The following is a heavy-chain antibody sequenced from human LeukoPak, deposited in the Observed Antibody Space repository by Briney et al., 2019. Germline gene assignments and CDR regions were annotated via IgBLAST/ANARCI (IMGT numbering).Heavy chain of an antibody. CDR1: GFTFSSYW. D-gene: IGHD6-19*01. V-gene: IGHV3-74*01. CDR2: INSDGSST. CDR3: ARDSSGWLYYYYYYMDV. J-gene: IGHJ6*03. Sequence: PGGSLRLSCAASGFTFSSYWMHWVRQAPGKGLVWVSRINSDGSSTSYADSVKGRFTISRDNAKNTLYLQMNSLRAEDTAVYYCARDSSGWLYYYYYYMDVWGKGTTVTISS.